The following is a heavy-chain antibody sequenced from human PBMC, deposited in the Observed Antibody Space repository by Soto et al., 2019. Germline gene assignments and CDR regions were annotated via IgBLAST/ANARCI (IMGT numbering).Heavy chain of an antibody. Sequence: ASVKVSCKASGGTFSSYAISWVRQAPGQGLEWMGGIIPIFGTANYAQKFQGRVTITADESTSTAYMGLSSLRSEDTAVYYCARARVTMIVVGGGGAFDVWGQGTMVTVSS. CDR2: IIPIFGTA. J-gene: IGHJ3*01. D-gene: IGHD3-22*01. V-gene: IGHV1-69*13. CDR3: ARARVTMIVVGGGGAFDV. CDR1: GGTFSSYA.